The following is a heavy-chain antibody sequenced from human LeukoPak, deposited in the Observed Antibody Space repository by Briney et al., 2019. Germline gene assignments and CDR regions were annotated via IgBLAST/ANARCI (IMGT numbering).Heavy chain of an antibody. CDR1: GFTFSSYG. D-gene: IGHD1-26*01. V-gene: IGHV3-30*18. CDR3: AKAFGWELTDSVDY. Sequence: GGSLRLSCAASGFTFSSYGMHWVRQAPGKGLEWVAVISYDGSNKYYADSVKGRFTISRDNSKNTLYLQMNSLRAEDTAVYYCAKAFGWELTDSVDYWGQGTLVTVSS. J-gene: IGHJ4*02. CDR2: ISYDGSNK.